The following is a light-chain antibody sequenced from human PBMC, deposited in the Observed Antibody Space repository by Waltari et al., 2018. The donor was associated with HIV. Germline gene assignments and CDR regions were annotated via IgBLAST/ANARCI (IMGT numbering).Light chain of an antibody. CDR3: YSTDNSGTHIRV. CDR1: ALPKKF. J-gene: IGLJ2*01. V-gene: IGLV3-10*01. CDR2: EDS. Sequence: SYELTQPPSVSVSPGQTARITCSGDALPKKFAYWYQQKSGQAPVLVIYEDSKRPSGIPQRFSGSSSGTMATLSISGAQVADEADYYCYSTDNSGTHIRVFGGGTKLTVL.